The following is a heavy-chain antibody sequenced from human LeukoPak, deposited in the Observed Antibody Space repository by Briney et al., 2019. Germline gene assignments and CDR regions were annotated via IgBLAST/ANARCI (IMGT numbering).Heavy chain of an antibody. Sequence: GGSLRLSCAASGFTFSSYNMNWVCQAPGKGLEWVSSISTNRTYIYYADSVKGRFTIFRDNAKNSLSLQMNSLRAEDTAVYYCARGPRSDWYFDLWGRGTLVTVSS. J-gene: IGHJ2*01. CDR2: ISTNRTYI. V-gene: IGHV3-21*01. D-gene: IGHD1-26*01. CDR3: ARGPRSDWYFDL. CDR1: GFTFSSYN.